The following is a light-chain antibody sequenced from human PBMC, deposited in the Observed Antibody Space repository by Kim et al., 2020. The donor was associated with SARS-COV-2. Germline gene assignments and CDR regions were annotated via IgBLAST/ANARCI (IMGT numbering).Light chain of an antibody. J-gene: IGLJ2*01. CDR1: ESDIGGYNV. CDR2: EVT. Sequence: GQSVTISSTGTESDIGGYNVVAWYQQLPDKAPQPVIYEVTQRPSGVPDRFSGSRSGNTASLTISGLQAEDEADYYCCSYAGTYTLIFGGGTQLTVL. CDR3: CSYAGTYTLI. V-gene: IGLV2-11*01.